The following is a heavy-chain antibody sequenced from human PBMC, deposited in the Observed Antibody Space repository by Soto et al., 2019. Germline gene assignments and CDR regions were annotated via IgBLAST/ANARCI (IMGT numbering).Heavy chain of an antibody. CDR3: AREQGFGVVMYSYYDMDV. V-gene: IGHV1-18*01. J-gene: IGHJ6*02. CDR2: ISAYNGNT. CDR1: GYTFTSYG. D-gene: IGHD3-3*01. Sequence: QVQLVQSGAEVKKPGASVKVSCKASGYTFTSYGISWVRQAPGQGLEWMGWISAYNGNTNYAQKLQGRVTMTTDTSTRTAYKELRSLRSDDTAVYYCAREQGFGVVMYSYYDMDVWGLGTTVTVSS.